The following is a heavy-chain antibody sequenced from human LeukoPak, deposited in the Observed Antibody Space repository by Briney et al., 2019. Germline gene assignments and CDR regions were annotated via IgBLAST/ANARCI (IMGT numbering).Heavy chain of an antibody. CDR3: AKGKDAGYSSSWTVFDY. D-gene: IGHD6-13*01. CDR1: GFTFSSYG. CDR2: IRYDGSNK. V-gene: IGHV3-30*02. Sequence: GGSLRLSCAASGFTFSSYGMHWVRQAPGKGLEWVAFIRYDGSNKYYADSVKGRFTISRDNSKNTLYLQMNSLRADDTAVYYCAKGKDAGYSSSWTVFDYWGQGTLVTVSS. J-gene: IGHJ4*02.